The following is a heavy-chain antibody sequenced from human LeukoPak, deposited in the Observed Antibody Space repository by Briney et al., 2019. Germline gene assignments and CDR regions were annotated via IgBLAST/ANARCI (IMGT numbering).Heavy chain of an antibody. V-gene: IGHV4-30-2*01. CDR3: ARLLAYCGGDCYVLDY. D-gene: IGHD2-21*02. CDR1: GGSISSGGYS. J-gene: IGHJ4*02. CDR2: IYHSGST. Sequence: PSQTLSLTCAVSGGSISSGGYSWSWIRQPPGKGLEWIGYIYHSGSTYYNPSLKSRVTISVDRSKNQFSLKLSSVTAADTAVYYCARLLAYCGGDCYVLDYWGQGTLVTVSS.